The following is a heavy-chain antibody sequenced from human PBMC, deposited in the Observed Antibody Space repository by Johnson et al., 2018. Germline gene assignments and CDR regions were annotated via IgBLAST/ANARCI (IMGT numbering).Heavy chain of an antibody. D-gene: IGHD4-11*01. CDR3: AKHRNYGYREYYYYAMDV. V-gene: IGHV3-30*07. Sequence: QVQLVESGGGVVQXGRSRRLXCAASGFTFSDHSMHWVRQAPGKGLEWLSVISHDGTYDSYADSDKGRFTISRANSKNTLFLQMNSLKPEDTAGYYCAKHRNYGYREYYYYAMDVWGQGTAVTVSS. J-gene: IGHJ6*02. CDR2: ISHDGTYD. CDR1: GFTFSDHS.